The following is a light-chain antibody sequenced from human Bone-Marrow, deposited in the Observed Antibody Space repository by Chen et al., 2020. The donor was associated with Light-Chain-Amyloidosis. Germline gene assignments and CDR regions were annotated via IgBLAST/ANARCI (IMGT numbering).Light chain of an antibody. Sequence: SYELTQPPSVSVSPGQTARITCSGDDLPTKYAYWYQQKPGQAPVLVIHRDTERPSGISERFSGSSSGTTATSTISGVQAEDEAGYHCQSADSSGTYEVIFGGGTKLTVL. CDR3: QSADSSGTYEVI. CDR2: RDT. CDR1: DLPTKY. J-gene: IGLJ2*01. V-gene: IGLV3-25*03.